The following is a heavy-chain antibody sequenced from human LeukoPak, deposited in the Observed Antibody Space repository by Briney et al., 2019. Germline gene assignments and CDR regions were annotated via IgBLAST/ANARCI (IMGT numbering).Heavy chain of an antibody. CDR3: ARRIAVAGPGYYFAY. D-gene: IGHD6-19*01. V-gene: IGHV5-51*01. CDR1: GYSFTTYW. CDR2: IYPGDSDI. Sequence: GESLKISCKGSGYSFTTYWIGWVRQMPGKGLEWMGIIYPGDSDIRYSPSFQGQVTISADKSISTAYLQWSSLKASDTAMYYCARRIAVAGPGYYFAYWGQGTLVTVSS. J-gene: IGHJ4*02.